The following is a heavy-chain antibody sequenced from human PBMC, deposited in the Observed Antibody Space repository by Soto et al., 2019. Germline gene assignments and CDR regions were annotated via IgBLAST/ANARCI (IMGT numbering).Heavy chain of an antibody. CDR1: GGSITSGGHY. D-gene: IGHD7-27*01. CDR3: ARGSRDGYTGDRFDP. J-gene: IGHJ5*02. V-gene: IGHV4-31*03. Sequence: SETLSLTCTVSGGSITSGGHYWSWIRQLPGKGLEWIGYISYTGSTFSNPSLKSRLSISVDTSKNQFSLKVSSVTDADTAVYYCARGSRDGYTGDRFDPWGQGTLVPVSS. CDR2: ISYTGST.